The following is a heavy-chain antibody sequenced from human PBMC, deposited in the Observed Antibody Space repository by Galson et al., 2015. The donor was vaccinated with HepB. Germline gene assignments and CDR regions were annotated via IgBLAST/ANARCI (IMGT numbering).Heavy chain of an antibody. CDR2: FDPEDGKT. CDR3: ATRYSGYDPRASAFDI. J-gene: IGHJ3*02. D-gene: IGHD5-12*01. CDR1: GYTLTELS. V-gene: IGHV1-24*01. Sequence: SVKVSCKVSGYTLTELSMHWVRQAPGKGLEWMGGFDPEDGKTIYAQKFQGRVTMTEDTSTDTAYMELSSLRSEDTAVYYCATRYSGYDPRASAFDIWGQGTMVTVSS.